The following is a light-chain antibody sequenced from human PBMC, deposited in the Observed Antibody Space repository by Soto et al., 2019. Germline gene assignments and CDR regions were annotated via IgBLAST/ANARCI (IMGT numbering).Light chain of an antibody. CDR3: QSYDSTLSDRYV. Sequence: QSVLTQPPSVSGAPGQRFIISCTGSISNIWAGYDVHWYQQRPGTAPKLLIFGNKNRPSGVPDRFSGSKSGNSDSLAITGLQAEDEGDYYCQSYDSTLSDRYVFGTGTKVTVL. CDR2: GNK. CDR1: ISNIWAGYD. J-gene: IGLJ1*01. V-gene: IGLV1-40*01.